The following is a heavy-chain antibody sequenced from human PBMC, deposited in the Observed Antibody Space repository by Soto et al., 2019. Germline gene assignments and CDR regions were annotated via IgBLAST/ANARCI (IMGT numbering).Heavy chain of an antibody. J-gene: IGHJ5*02. CDR2: IYWNEDK. V-gene: IGHV2-5*01. CDR3: AHRGYGDYPRDNWFDP. CDR1: GFSLNSAGAG. D-gene: IGHD4-17*01. Sequence: QITLKESGPTLVKPTQTLTLTCTFSGFSLNSAGAGVGWIRQPPGKALEWLAVIYWNEDKRYSPSLKSRLTITQDTSKNQLVLTMTNMDPMDTATYYCAHRGYGDYPRDNWFDPWGQGTPVTVSS.